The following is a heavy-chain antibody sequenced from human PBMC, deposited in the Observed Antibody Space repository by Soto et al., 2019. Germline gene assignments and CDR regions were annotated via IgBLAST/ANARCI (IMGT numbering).Heavy chain of an antibody. Sequence: QVQLVQSGAEVKKPGSSVKVSCKASGDTFSSYGISWVRQAPGQGLEFMGGIIPKFGTTNYAQKFRGRVTITADESTSTDYMEVSSLRSDDTAVYYCARASGRGWYNWFDPWGQGTLVTVSS. CDR3: ARASGRGWYNWFDP. J-gene: IGHJ5*02. D-gene: IGHD6-19*01. V-gene: IGHV1-69*01. CDR2: IIPKFGTT. CDR1: GDTFSSYG.